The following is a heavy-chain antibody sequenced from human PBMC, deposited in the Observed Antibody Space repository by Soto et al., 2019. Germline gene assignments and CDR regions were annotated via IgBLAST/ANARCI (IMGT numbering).Heavy chain of an antibody. CDR1: GGSFSGYY. V-gene: IGHV4-34*01. Sequence: QVQLQQWGAGLLKPSETLSLTCAVYGGSFSGYYWSWIRQPPGKGLEWMGEINHSGSTKYNPSLKSRVTISVDTSKNQFSLKRSSVTAADTAVYYCARDRSSPEAFYYGMDVWGQGTTVTVSS. CDR2: INHSGST. CDR3: ARDRSSPEAFYYGMDV. J-gene: IGHJ6*02. D-gene: IGHD2-2*01.